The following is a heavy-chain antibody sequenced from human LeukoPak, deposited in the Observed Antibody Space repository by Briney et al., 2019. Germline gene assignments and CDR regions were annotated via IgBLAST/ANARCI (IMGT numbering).Heavy chain of an antibody. CDR2: INPNSGGT. D-gene: IGHD3-9*01. CDR1: GYTFTGYY. V-gene: IGHV1-2*02. CDR3: ARSPPGALRYFDWLLDDY. J-gene: IGHJ4*02. Sequence: ASVKVSCKASGYTFTGYYMHWVRQAPGQGLEWMGWINPNSGGTNYAQKFQGRVTMTRDTSISTAYMELSRLRSDDTAVYYCARSPPGALRYFDWLLDDYWGQGTLVTVSS.